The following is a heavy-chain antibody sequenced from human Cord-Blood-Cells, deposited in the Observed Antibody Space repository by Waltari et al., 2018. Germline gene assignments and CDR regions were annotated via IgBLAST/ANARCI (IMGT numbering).Heavy chain of an antibody. CDR3: ARGSTETLGSGSYYYYGMDV. CDR1: GGTFSSYA. V-gene: IGHV1-69*01. J-gene: IGHJ6*02. D-gene: IGHD3-10*01. Sequence: KKPGYSVKVSCKASGGTFSSYAISWVRQAPGQGLEWMGGIIPIFGTANYAQKFQGRVTITADESTSTAYMELSSLRSEDTAVYYCARGSTETLGSGSYYYYGMDVWGQGTTVTVSS. CDR2: IIPIFGTA.